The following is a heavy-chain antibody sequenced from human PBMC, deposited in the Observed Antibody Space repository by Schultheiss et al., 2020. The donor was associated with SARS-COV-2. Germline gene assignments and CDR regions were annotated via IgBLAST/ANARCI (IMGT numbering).Heavy chain of an antibody. V-gene: IGHV4-59*08. CDR3: ARGTTGAGLYYYYYYGMDV. CDR1: GGSISSYY. D-gene: IGHD6-19*01. J-gene: IGHJ6*02. Sequence: SETLSLTCTVSGGSISSYYWSWIRQPPGKGLEWIGYIYYSGSTNYNPSLKSRVTISVDTSKNQFSLKLSSVTAADTAVYYCARGTTGAGLYYYYYYGMDVWGQGTTVTVSS. CDR2: IYYSGST.